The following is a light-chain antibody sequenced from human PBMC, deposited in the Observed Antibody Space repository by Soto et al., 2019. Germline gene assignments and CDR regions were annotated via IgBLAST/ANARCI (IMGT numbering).Light chain of an antibody. CDR1: HSVNNNY. V-gene: IGKV3-20*01. CDR3: QQYGTTPLYS. J-gene: IGKJ2*03. CDR2: RAS. Sequence: EIVLTQSPGTLSFSPGERATLSCRASHSVNNNYVAWYQQKPGQAPRLLIFRASNKATGIPDRFSGSGSGTEFTLTINRLEPEDFAVYYCQQYGTTPLYSFGQGTKVDI.